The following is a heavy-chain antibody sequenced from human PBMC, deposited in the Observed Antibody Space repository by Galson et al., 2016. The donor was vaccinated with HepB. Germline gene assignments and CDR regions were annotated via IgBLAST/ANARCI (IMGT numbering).Heavy chain of an antibody. D-gene: IGHD2-2*01. CDR2: IYYSGST. V-gene: IGHV4-59*01. CDR3: ARGASCPECYYYGMDV. J-gene: IGHJ6*02. Sequence: SETLSLTCTVSGGSISSYYWSWIRQPPGKGLEWIGYIYYSGSTNYNPSLKSRVTISVDTSKNQFSLKLSSVTAAGTAVYYCARGASCPECYYYGMDVWGQGTTVTASS. CDR1: GGSISSYY.